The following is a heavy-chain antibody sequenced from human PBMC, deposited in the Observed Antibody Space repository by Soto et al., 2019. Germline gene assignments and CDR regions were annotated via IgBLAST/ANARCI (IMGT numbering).Heavy chain of an antibody. Sequence: GGSLRLSCAASGFTFSSYGMHWVRQAPGKGLEWVAVIWYDGSNKYYADSVKGRFTISRDNSKNTLYLQMNSLRAEDTAVYYCARSVYCSSTSCYSGDYMDVWGKGTTVTVSS. CDR2: IWYDGSNK. J-gene: IGHJ6*03. CDR1: GFTFSSYG. CDR3: ARSVYCSSTSCYSGDYMDV. V-gene: IGHV3-33*01. D-gene: IGHD2-2*02.